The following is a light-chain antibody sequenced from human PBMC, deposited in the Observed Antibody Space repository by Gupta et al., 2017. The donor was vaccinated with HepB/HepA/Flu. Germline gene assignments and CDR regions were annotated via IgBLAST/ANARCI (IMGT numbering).Light chain of an antibody. CDR3: QAWDISTAGKVV. CDR2: QDN. Sequence: SSELTQPPSVSVSPGQTAHITCSVDKLGNYYSSWYQQKPGQSPMVVIFQDNRRPAGIPERVSASNSGNTATRTISGTQAVDEAAYYCQAWDISTAGKVVFGGGTKLTVL. J-gene: IGLJ2*01. CDR1: KLGNYY. V-gene: IGLV3-1*01.